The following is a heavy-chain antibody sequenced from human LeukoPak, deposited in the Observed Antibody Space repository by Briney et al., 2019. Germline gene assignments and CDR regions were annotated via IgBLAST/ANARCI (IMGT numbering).Heavy chain of an antibody. D-gene: IGHD3-10*01. CDR2: INHSGST. V-gene: IGHV4-34*01. CDR3: ARGEGSGSYMSYFDY. J-gene: IGHJ4*02. Sequence: SETLSLTCAVYGGSFSGYYWSWIRQPPGKGLEWIGEINHSGSTNYNPPLESRVTISEDMPKNQFSLKLSSVTAADTAFYYCARGEGSGSYMSYFDYWGQGALVTVSS. CDR1: GGSFSGYY.